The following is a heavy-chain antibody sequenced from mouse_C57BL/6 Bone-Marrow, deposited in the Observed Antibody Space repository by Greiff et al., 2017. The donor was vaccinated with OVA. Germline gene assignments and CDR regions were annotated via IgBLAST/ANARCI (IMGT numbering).Heavy chain of an antibody. J-gene: IGHJ3*01. Sequence: EVKVVESGGDLVKPGGSLKLSCAASGFTFSSYGMSWVRQTPDKRLEWVATISSGGSYTYYPDSVKGRFTISRDNAKNTLYLQMSSLKSEDTAMYYCARHPYYGSSYGFAYWGQGTLVTVSA. D-gene: IGHD1-1*01. CDR3: ARHPYYGSSYGFAY. CDR1: GFTFSSYG. V-gene: IGHV5-6*01. CDR2: ISSGGSYT.